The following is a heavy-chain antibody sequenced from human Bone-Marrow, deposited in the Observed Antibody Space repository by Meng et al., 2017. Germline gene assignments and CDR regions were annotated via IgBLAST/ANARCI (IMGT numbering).Heavy chain of an antibody. Sequence: SETLSLTCTVSGGSISSNRYHWGWIRQSPGRGLEWNGSSYYDGSTYYTPSLKSRVTISVDTSKNQFSLKLTSVTAADTAVYYCAVASQFRPEGEVVVPAARFDYWGQGTLVTVSS. CDR1: GGSISSNRYH. CDR2: SYYDGST. V-gene: IGHV4-39*07. J-gene: IGHJ4*02. CDR3: AVASQFRPEGEVVVPAARFDY. D-gene: IGHD2-2*01.